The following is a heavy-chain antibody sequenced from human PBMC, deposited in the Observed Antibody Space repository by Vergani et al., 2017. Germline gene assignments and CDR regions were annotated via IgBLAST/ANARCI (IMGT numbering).Heavy chain of an antibody. CDR3: ARDRDGSSWSDY. Sequence: QMQLQQWGAGLLKPSETLSLTCAVYGGSFSGYYWSWIRQPPGKGLEWIGEINHSGSTNYNPSLKSLVTISVDTSKNQFSLKLSSVTAADTAVYYCARDRDGSSWSDYWGQGTLVTVSS. D-gene: IGHD6-13*01. J-gene: IGHJ4*02. CDR1: GGSFSGYY. V-gene: IGHV4-34*01. CDR2: INHSGST.